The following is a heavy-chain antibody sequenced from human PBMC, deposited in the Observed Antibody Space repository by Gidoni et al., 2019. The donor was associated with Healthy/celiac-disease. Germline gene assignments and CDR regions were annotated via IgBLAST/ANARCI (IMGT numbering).Heavy chain of an antibody. D-gene: IGHD2-15*01. CDR2: ISWNSGSI. Sequence: EVQLVASGGGLVQPGRSLRLSCAASGFTFDDYAMHWVRQAPGKGLEWVSGISWNSGSIGYADSVKGRFTISRDNAKNSLYLQMNSLRAEDTALYYCAKEGSGGTFDPWGQGTLVTVSS. J-gene: IGHJ5*02. CDR3: AKEGSGGTFDP. V-gene: IGHV3-9*01. CDR1: GFTFDDYA.